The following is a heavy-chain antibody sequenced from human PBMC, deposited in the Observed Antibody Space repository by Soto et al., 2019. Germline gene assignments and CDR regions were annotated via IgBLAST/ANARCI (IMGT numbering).Heavy chain of an antibody. Sequence: SVKVSCKASGGTFSSYAISWVRQAPGQGLEWMGGIIPIFGTANYAQKFQGRVTITADESTSTAYMELSSLRSEDTAVYYCARGGVVVVAANNWFDPWGQGTLVTVSS. CDR1: GGTFSSYA. V-gene: IGHV1-69*13. D-gene: IGHD2-15*01. J-gene: IGHJ5*02. CDR2: IIPIFGTA. CDR3: ARGGVVVVAANNWFDP.